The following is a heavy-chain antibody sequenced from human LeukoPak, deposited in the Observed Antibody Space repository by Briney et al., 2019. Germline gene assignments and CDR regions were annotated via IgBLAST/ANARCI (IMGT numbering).Heavy chain of an antibody. Sequence: SETLSLTCAVSGYSITSTYWWGWIRQTPGTGLEWIGSLHHSGSTSYSPSLKSRVTISADTSKNQFSLRLSPVTAADTAVYYCARVGGDHSTGHYSVDYWGQGTLVTVSS. J-gene: IGHJ4*02. V-gene: IGHV4-38-2*01. CDR2: LHHSGST. D-gene: IGHD3-22*01. CDR3: ARVGGDHSTGHYSVDY. CDR1: GYSITSTYW.